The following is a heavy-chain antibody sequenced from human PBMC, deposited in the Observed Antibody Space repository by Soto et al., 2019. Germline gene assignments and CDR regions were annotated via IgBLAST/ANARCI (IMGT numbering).Heavy chain of an antibody. CDR2: IYPDDSET. Sequence: EVQLVQSGAEVKKPGESLKISCKGSGYRFSSQYISWVRQMPGKGLEWMGIIYPDDSETSYIPSFEGQVTISADKSISLAYLQWNSLKASDSALEFCARGGGFIDYWGQGTLVTVSS. J-gene: IGHJ4*02. CDR3: ARGGGFIDY. D-gene: IGHD5-12*01. V-gene: IGHV5-51*01. CDR1: GYRFSSQY.